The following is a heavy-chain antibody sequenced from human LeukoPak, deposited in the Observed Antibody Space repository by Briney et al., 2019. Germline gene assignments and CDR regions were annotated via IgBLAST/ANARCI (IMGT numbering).Heavy chain of an antibody. Sequence: GASVKVSCKASGYTFTSYGISWVRQAPGQGLEWMGWISAYNGNTNYAQKLQGRVTMTTDTSTSTAYMELRSLRSDDTAVYYCARGTHDYGDHRGIYYFDYWGQGTLVTVSS. CDR2: ISAYNGNT. J-gene: IGHJ4*02. CDR1: GYTFTSYG. V-gene: IGHV1-18*01. D-gene: IGHD4-17*01. CDR3: ARGTHDYGDHRGIYYFDY.